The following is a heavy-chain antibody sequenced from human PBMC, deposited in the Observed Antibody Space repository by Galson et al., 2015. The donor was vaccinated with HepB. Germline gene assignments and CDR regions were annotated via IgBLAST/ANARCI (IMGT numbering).Heavy chain of an antibody. Sequence: SVKVSCKASGGTFRSYAITWVRQAPGQGLEWMGGIIPVFGTTNYAQKFQGRVTITADESSSTAYMELGSLRSEDTAVYYCARGAYGGYTRCYYYAMDVWGQGTTVTVSS. V-gene: IGHV1-69*13. CDR2: IIPVFGTT. CDR1: GGTFRSYA. D-gene: IGHD5-12*01. CDR3: ARGAYGGYTRCYYYAMDV. J-gene: IGHJ6*02.